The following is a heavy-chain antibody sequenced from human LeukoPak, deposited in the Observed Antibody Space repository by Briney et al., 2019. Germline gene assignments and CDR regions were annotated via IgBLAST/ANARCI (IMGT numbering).Heavy chain of an antibody. CDR3: ARHRLWFGELSVPYYFDY. V-gene: IGHV4-59*08. D-gene: IGHD3-10*01. CDR2: IYYSGST. CDR1: GGSISSYY. J-gene: IGHJ4*02. Sequence: SETLSLTCTVSGGSISSYYWSWIRQPPGKGLEWIGYIYYSGSTNYNPSLKSRVTISVDTSKNQFSLKLSSVTAADTAVYYCARHRLWFGELSVPYYFDYWGQGTLVTVSS.